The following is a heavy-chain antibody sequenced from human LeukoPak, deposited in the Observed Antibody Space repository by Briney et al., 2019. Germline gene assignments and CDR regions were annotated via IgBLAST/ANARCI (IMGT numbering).Heavy chain of an antibody. V-gene: IGHV4-39*01. CDR2: IYYTGAS. J-gene: IGHJ4*02. CDR3: AGNDFYYFDY. CDR1: GGSISSSNYY. D-gene: IGHD1-1*01. Sequence: SETLSLTCTVSGGSISSSNYYWGWIRQPPGKGLEWIGAIYYTGASYYNPSLKSQVTISVDTSKNEVSLKLSSVTVADAAVYYCAGNDFYYFDYWGQGTLVTVSS.